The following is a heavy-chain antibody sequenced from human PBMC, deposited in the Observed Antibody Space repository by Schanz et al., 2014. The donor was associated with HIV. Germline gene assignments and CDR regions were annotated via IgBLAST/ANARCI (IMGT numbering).Heavy chain of an antibody. D-gene: IGHD6-13*01. CDR3: RVFMGAFDV. Sequence: VQLVESGGGLVQPGGSLRVSCVASGFTFSSYSMNWVRQAPGKGLAWVSYITPDGSVTYADSVKGRFTTSRDSSKNTLFLQMNSLRVEDTATYYCRVFMGAFDVWGQGTMVTVSS. CDR1: GFTFSSYS. V-gene: IGHV3-74*02. J-gene: IGHJ3*01. CDR2: ITPDGSVT.